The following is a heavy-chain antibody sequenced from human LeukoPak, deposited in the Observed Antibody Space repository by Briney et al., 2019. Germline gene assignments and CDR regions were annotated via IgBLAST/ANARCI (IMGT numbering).Heavy chain of an antibody. D-gene: IGHD4-23*01. V-gene: IGHV4-39*01. J-gene: IGHJ4*02. Sequence: PSETLSLTCTVSGGSISSSSYYWGWIRQPPGKGLEWIGSIYYSGSTYYNPSLKSRVTISVDTYKNQFSLKLSSVTAADTAVYYCARHGATVGSSYFDYWGQGTLVTVSS. CDR2: IYYSGST. CDR1: GGSISSSSYY. CDR3: ARHGATVGSSYFDY.